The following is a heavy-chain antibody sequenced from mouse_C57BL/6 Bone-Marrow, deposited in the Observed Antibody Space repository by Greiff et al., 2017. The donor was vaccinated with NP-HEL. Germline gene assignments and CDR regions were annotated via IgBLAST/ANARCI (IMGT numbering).Heavy chain of an antibody. CDR1: GYTFTSYW. CDR3: ARSELRERKNYWYFDV. V-gene: IGHV1-52*01. CDR2: IDPSDSET. D-gene: IGHD4-1*01. J-gene: IGHJ1*03. Sequence: QVQLQQSGAELVRPGSSVKLSCKASGYTFTSYWMHWVKQRPIQGLEWIGNIDPSDSETHYNQKFKDKATLTVDKSSSTAYMQLSSLTSEDSAVYYWARSELRERKNYWYFDVWGTGTTVTVSS.